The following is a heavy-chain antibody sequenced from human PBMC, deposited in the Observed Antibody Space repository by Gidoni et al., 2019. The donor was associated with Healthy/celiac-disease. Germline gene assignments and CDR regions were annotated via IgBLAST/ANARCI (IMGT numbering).Heavy chain of an antibody. CDR3: ARTVRSIAARQGGWFDP. V-gene: IGHV1-18*01. Sequence: QVQLVPSGAEVKKPGASVKVSCKASGYTFTSSGISWVRQAPGQGLEWMGWISAYNGNTNYAQKLQGRVTMTTDTSTSTAYMELRSLRSDDTAVYYCARTVRSIAARQGGWFDPWGQGTLVTVSS. J-gene: IGHJ5*02. D-gene: IGHD6-6*01. CDR2: ISAYNGNT. CDR1: GYTFTSSG.